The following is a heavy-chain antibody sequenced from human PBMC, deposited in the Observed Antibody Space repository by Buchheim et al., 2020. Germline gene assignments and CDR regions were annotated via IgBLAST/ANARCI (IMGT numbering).Heavy chain of an antibody. V-gene: IGHV4-34*01. Sequence: QVQLQQWGAGLLKPSETLSLTCAVYGGSFSGYYWSWIRQPPGKGLEWIGEINHSGSTNYNPSLKSRVTLSVDTSKNQFSLKLSSVTAADTAVYYCARSGVRYRIAVAGYFDYWGQGTL. D-gene: IGHD6-19*01. CDR1: GGSFSGYY. J-gene: IGHJ4*02. CDR3: ARSGVRYRIAVAGYFDY. CDR2: INHSGST.